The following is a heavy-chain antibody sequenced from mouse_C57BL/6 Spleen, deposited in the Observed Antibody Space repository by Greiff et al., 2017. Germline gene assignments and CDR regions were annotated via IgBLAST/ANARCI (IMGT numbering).Heavy chain of an antibody. CDR1: GFTFSDFY. J-gene: IGHJ1*03. CDR2: SRNKANDYTT. CDR3: ARDAGSNYRYFDV. Sequence: EVKLMESGGGLVQSGRSLRLSCATSGFTFSDFYMEWVRQAPGKGLEWIAASRNKANDYTTEYSASVKGRFIVSRDTSQSILYLQMNALRAEDTAILYCARDAGSNYRYFDVWGTGTTVTVSS. D-gene: IGHD2-5*01. V-gene: IGHV7-1*01.